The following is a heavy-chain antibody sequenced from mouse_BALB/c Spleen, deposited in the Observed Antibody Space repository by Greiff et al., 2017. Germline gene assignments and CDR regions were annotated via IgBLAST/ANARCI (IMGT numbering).Heavy chain of an antibody. V-gene: IGHV5-17*02. D-gene: IGHD2-14*01. Sequence: EVQRVESGGGLVQPGGSRKLSCAASGFTFSSFGMHWVRQAPEKGLEWVAYISSGSSTIYYADTVKGRFTISRDNPKNTLFLQMTSLRSEDTAMYYCARKGSYYRYEGYAMDYWGQGTSVTVSS. J-gene: IGHJ4*01. CDR2: ISSGSSTI. CDR3: ARKGSYYRYEGYAMDY. CDR1: GFTFSSFG.